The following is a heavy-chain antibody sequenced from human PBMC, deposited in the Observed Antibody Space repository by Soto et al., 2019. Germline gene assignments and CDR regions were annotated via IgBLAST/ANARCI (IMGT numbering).Heavy chain of an antibody. CDR1: GGSITSSGSA. CDR3: ARHIHNQGFEYYFDS. V-gene: IGHV4-39*01. Sequence: QLQLQESGPGLVKPSETLSLTCNASGGSITSSGSAWGWIRQSPGKGLEWIGTIDSSGNIYYIPSLKSRITISVDTSKNQISLKLSSVTAADTAVYYCARHIHNQGFEYYFDSWGQGTLVTVSS. J-gene: IGHJ4*02. CDR2: IDSSGNI. D-gene: IGHD1-1*01.